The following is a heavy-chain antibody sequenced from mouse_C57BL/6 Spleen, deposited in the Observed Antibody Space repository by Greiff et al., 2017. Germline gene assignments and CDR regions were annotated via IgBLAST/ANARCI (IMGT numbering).Heavy chain of an antibody. CDR2: INPGSGGT. J-gene: IGHJ3*01. CDR1: GYAFTNYL. D-gene: IGHD3-2*02. CDR3: ARADSSGLFAY. Sequence: VKLQQSGAELVRPGTSVKVSCKASGYAFTNYLIEWVKQRPGQGLEWIGVINPGSGGTNYNEKFKGKATLTADKSSSTAYMQLSSLTSEDSAVYFCARADSSGLFAYWGQGTLVTVSA. V-gene: IGHV1-54*01.